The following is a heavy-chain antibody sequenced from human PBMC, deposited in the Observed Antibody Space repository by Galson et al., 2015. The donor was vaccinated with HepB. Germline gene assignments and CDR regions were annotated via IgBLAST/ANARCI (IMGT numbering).Heavy chain of an antibody. J-gene: IGHJ5*02. CDR1: GYTFTSYY. CDR3: ARASPFLIAAAGNIWFDP. Sequence: SVKVSCKASGYTFTSYYMHWVRQAPGQGLEWMGIINPSGGSTSYAQKFQGRVTMTRDTSTSTVYMELSSLRSEDTAVYYCARASPFLIAAAGNIWFDPRAQRTLVTVSS. D-gene: IGHD6-13*01. V-gene: IGHV1-46*01. CDR2: INPSGGST.